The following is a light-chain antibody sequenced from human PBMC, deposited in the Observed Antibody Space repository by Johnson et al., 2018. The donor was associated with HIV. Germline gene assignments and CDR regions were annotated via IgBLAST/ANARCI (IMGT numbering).Light chain of an antibody. CDR2: DNN. CDR1: SSNIGNNY. V-gene: IGLV1-51*01. CDR3: GTWDSSLSLYV. J-gene: IGLJ1*01. Sequence: QSVLTQPPSVSAAPGQKVTISCSGSSSNIGNNYVSWYQQLPGTAPKLLIYDNNKRPSGIPDRFSGSKSGTSATLGITGLQTGDEADYYCGTWDSSLSLYVFGPGTNVTVL.